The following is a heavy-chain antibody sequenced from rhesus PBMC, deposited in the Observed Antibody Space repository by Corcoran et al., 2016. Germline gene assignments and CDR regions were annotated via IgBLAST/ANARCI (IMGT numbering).Heavy chain of an antibody. CDR2: IYPGDSDT. Sequence: EVQLVQSGAEVKRPGESLRISCTTSGYSFPSSWISWVRQMPGKGLEWMGSIYPGDSDTRYNPSFQGHVTISADKSISTTYLQWSSLKASDTATYYCANARSNLYYYGLDSWGQGVVVTVSS. V-gene: IGHV5S1*01. D-gene: IGHD4-23*01. J-gene: IGHJ6*01. CDR1: GYSFPSSW. CDR3: ANARSNLYYYGLDS.